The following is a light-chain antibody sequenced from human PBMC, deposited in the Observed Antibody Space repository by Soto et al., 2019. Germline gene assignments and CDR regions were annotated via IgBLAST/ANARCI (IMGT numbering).Light chain of an antibody. CDR1: QRFCRSY. CDR2: GAS. Sequence: EIGLTQSPGPLSLSSGERATLSCRARQRFCRSYLAWYQQKPGQAPRLRIYGASSRATGIPDRFSGSGSGTDFTLTISRLEPEDFAVYYCQQYGSSPSWTFGQGTKVDIK. CDR3: QQYGSSPSWT. V-gene: IGKV3-20*01. J-gene: IGKJ1*01.